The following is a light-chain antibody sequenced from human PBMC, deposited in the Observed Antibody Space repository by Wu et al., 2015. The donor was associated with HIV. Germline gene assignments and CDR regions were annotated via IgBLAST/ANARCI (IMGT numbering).Light chain of an antibody. CDR3: QQYARSIT. CDR2: GAS. V-gene: IGKV3-20*01. CDR1: QNVNMDY. Sequence: EIVLTQSPGTLSLSPGERATLSCRASQNVNMDYLAWYQQKPGQAPTVLIYGASNRATGIPDRFSGSGSGTDFTLTISRLQPGDFAVYYCQQYARSITFGQGTRLEI. J-gene: IGKJ5*01.